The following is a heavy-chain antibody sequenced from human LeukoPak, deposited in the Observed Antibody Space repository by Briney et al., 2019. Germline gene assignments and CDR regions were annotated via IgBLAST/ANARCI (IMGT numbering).Heavy chain of an antibody. J-gene: IGHJ3*02. CDR2: ISYVGSNK. D-gene: IGHD1-26*01. CDR1: GFTFSSYG. V-gene: IGHV3-30*03. CDR3: TTGREGFLSLDALDM. Sequence: GRSLRLSCAASGFTFSSYGMRWVRQAPGKGLEWVAVISYVGSNKYYADSVKGRFTISRDNTKNTLYLQMNSLKTEHTAGYYCTTGREGFLSLDALDMWGQGTMVTVSS.